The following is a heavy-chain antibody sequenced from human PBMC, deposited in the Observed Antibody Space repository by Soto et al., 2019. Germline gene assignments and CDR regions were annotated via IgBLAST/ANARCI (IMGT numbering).Heavy chain of an antibody. CDR1: GGTFSSYA. Sequence: SVKVSCKASGGTFSSYAISWVRQAPGQGLEWMGGIIPIFGTANYAQRFQGRVTITAEESTSTAYMELSSLRAEDTSVYYCARLTRAPYCSSTSCYTGAGAFDIWGQGTMVTVSS. CDR2: IIPIFGTA. CDR3: ARLTRAPYCSSTSCYTGAGAFDI. D-gene: IGHD2-2*02. V-gene: IGHV1-69*13. J-gene: IGHJ3*02.